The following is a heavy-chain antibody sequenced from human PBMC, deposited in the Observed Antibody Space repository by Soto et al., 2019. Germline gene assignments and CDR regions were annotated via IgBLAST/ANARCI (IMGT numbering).Heavy chain of an antibody. CDR3: AADPYCGGDCYFDY. Sequence: GASVKVSCKASGFPFFTSAIQLVRQARGQRLEWMGWIVVGSGNTNYAQKFQERVTITRDMSTNTAYMELTSLRSEDTAVYYCAADPYCGGDCYFDYWGQGTMVTVSS. J-gene: IGHJ4*02. CDR2: IVVGSGNT. D-gene: IGHD2-21*02. V-gene: IGHV1-58*02. CDR1: GFPFFTSA.